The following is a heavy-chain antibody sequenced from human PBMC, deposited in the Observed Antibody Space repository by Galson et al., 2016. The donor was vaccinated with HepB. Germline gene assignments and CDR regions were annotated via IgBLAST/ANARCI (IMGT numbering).Heavy chain of an antibody. V-gene: IGHV3-23*01. CDR3: AKSQPGYSSGWYTLPIDAFDI. Sequence: SLRLSCAASGFTFSSYAMSWVRQAPGKGLEWVSTISGSGYNTYYVDSVKGRFTISRDNSKNTLYLQMNSLRAEDTAVYYCAKSQPGYSSGWYTLPIDAFDIWGQGTMDTVSS. CDR2: ISGSGYNT. CDR1: GFTFSSYA. D-gene: IGHD6-19*01. J-gene: IGHJ3*02.